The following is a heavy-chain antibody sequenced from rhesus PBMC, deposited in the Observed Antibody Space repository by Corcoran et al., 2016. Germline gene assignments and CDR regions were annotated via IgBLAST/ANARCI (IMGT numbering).Heavy chain of an antibody. CDR3: ARGRSLLADDY. J-gene: IGHJ4*01. D-gene: IGHD2-2*01. CDR1: GFTCCCES. CDR2: IITIVGIT. Sequence: QVQLVPSGADVKKPGASVKVSGKASGFTCCCESLCRVRQSPGQGFEWMGVIITIVGITTYAEKLQGRVTITAYTSTITAYMELSSLRSEYRAVYYCARGRSLLADDYWGQGVLVNVSS. V-gene: IGHV1-198*02.